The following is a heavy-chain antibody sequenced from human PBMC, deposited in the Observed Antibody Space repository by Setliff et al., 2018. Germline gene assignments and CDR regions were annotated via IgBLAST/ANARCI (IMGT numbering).Heavy chain of an antibody. V-gene: IGHV1-18*01. CDR3: ARGGYSYGYDHGFDI. D-gene: IGHD5-18*01. CDR2: ISTY. Sequence: ASVKVSCKTSGYTFTNYDINWVRQAPGRGLEWMGWISTYAQNFQGRVTMTTDASTSTAYMELRSLRSDDTAVYYCARGGYSYGYDHGFDIWGQGTMVTVSS. CDR1: GYTFTNYD. J-gene: IGHJ3*02.